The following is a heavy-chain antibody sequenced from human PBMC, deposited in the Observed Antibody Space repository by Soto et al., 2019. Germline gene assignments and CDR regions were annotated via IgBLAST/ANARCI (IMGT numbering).Heavy chain of an antibody. CDR2: TIPLFGTT. CDR3: VAELDFGKLSVV. D-gene: IGHD3-10*01. J-gene: IGHJ6*02. CDR1: GATFKNSV. V-gene: IGHV1-69*01. Sequence: QVQLGQSGVEVNKPGSSVMVSCKASGATFKNSVISWLRQAPGQGLEWMGGTIPLFGTTDYAQKLQGRLTITTDESTTTAYMEVSRLTSEDTAVYYCVAELDFGKLSVVWGQGTTVIVSS.